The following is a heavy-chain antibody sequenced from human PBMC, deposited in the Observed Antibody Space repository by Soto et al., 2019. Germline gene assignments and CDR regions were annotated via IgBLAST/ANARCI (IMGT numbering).Heavy chain of an antibody. J-gene: IGHJ4*02. CDR1: GGSISSSSYY. D-gene: IGHD5-12*01. CDR3: ARHDGDGYNYPPDY. V-gene: IGHV4-39*01. CDR2: IYYSGST. Sequence: LSLTCTVSGGSISSSSYYWGWIRQPPGKGLEWIGSIYYSGSTYYNPSLKSRVTISVDTSKNQFSLKLSSVTAADTAVYYCARHDGDGYNYPPDYWGQGTLVTVSS.